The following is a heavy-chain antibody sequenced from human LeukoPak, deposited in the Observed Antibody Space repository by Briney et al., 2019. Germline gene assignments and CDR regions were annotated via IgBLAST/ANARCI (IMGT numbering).Heavy chain of an antibody. CDR1: GFPFSNYW. Sequence: GGSLSLSLAASGFPFSNYWMHWVRPAPGKGLMWVSRINPDGTSTNYADSVKGRFTISRDNAKNTVDLQMNSLRGEDTAVYYCVNPGWYYDSSGYSYYYGMDVWGQGTTVTVSS. V-gene: IGHV3-74*01. J-gene: IGHJ6*02. D-gene: IGHD3-22*01. CDR2: INPDGTST. CDR3: VNPGWYYDSSGYSYYYGMDV.